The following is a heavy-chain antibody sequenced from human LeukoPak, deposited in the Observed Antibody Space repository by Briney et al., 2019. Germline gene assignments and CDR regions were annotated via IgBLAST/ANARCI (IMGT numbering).Heavy chain of an antibody. D-gene: IGHD6-19*01. Sequence: GGSLRLSCAASGFTFSSYWMSWVRQAPGKGLEWVANIKQDGSEKYYVDSVKGRFTISRDNAKNSLYLQMNSLRAEDTAVYYYARLTGYSSGWYGSRFDYWGQGTLVTVSS. J-gene: IGHJ4*02. CDR3: ARLTGYSSGWYGSRFDY. CDR1: GFTFSSYW. CDR2: IKQDGSEK. V-gene: IGHV3-7*03.